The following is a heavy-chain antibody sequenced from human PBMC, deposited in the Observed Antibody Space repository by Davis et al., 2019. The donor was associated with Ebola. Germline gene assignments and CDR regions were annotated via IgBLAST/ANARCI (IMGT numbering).Heavy chain of an antibody. V-gene: IGHV5-10-1*01. CDR3: ATFRVTSHLLPTRYIYYYYAMDV. Sequence: GESLKISCQGSGYSFINYWISWVRQMPGQGLAWVGRIDPLYSHTSHNPSFQGRVTISADKSIGAAYLQWNTLQASDTAIYYVATFRVTSHLLPTRYIYYYYAMDVWGQGTTVTVSS. D-gene: IGHD2-2*01. J-gene: IGHJ6*02. CDR2: IDPLYSHT. CDR1: GYSFINYW.